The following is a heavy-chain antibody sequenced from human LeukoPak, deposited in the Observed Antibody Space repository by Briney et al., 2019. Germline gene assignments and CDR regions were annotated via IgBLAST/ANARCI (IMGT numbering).Heavy chain of an antibody. D-gene: IGHD5-12*01. CDR3: AKGEFGWLRPIRPYFDY. Sequence: PGGSLRLSCAASGFTFSSYSMNWVRQAPGKGLEWVSSISSSSSYIYYADSVKGRFTISRDNSKNTLYLQMNSLRAEDTAVYYCAKGEFGWLRPIRPYFDYRGQGTLVTVSS. CDR1: GFTFSSYS. V-gene: IGHV3-21*04. CDR2: ISSSSSYI. J-gene: IGHJ4*02.